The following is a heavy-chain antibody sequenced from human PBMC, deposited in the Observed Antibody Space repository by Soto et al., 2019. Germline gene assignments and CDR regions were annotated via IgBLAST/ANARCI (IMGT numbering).Heavy chain of an antibody. CDR2: ISAGGNLI. D-gene: IGHD6-13*01. CDR1: GFIFSNHA. CDR3: AKRQGIGAAAKNFDF. Sequence: GSLRLSCAASGFIFSNHAMSWVRQVPGKGLECVSGISAGGNLIYYADSVRGRFTMSRDNSKNMLYLQMNSLRAEDTAVYFCAKRQGIGAAAKNFDFWGQGARVTVSS. V-gene: IGHV3-23*01. J-gene: IGHJ4*02.